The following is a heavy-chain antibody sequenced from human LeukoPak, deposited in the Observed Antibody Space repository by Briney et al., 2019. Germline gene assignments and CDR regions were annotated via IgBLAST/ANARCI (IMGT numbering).Heavy chain of an antibody. J-gene: IGHJ4*02. Sequence: ETGGSLRLSCAASGFTFSDYTMQWVRQAPGKGLEWVALLPPDGSYQYYADSLKGRFTISRDNFKNALYLQMSSLRLEDTAVYYCARGLHDRSWYGAHWGQGTLLSVSS. CDR1: GFTFSDYT. V-gene: IGHV3-30*04. CDR3: ARGLHDRSWYGAH. D-gene: IGHD6-13*01. CDR2: LPPDGSYQ.